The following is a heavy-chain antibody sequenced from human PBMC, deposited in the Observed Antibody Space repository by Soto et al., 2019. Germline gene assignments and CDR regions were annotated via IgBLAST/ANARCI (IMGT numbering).Heavy chain of an antibody. Sequence: SETLSLTCTVSGGSISSSIYYWRWIRQPPGKGLEWIGNVYYGGSTYYNPSLKSRVTISVETSKSQFSLKLSSVTAADTAVYYCAGGDYYHSSGYYFYYYTMDVWGQGTTVTVSS. V-gene: IGHV4-39*01. J-gene: IGHJ6*02. D-gene: IGHD3-22*01. CDR3: AGGDYYHSSGYYFYYYTMDV. CDR2: VYYGGST. CDR1: GGSISSSIYY.